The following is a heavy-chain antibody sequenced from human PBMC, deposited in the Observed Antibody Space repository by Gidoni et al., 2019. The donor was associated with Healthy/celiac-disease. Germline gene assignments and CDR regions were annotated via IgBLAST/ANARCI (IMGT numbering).Heavy chain of an antibody. J-gene: IGHJ3*02. CDR1: GFTVSSNY. D-gene: IGHD2-21*02. CDR2: IYSGGST. Sequence: EVQLVESGGGLIQPGGSLRLSCAASGFTVSSNYMSWVRQAPGKGLEWVSVIYSGGSTYYADSVKGRFTISRDNSKNTLYLQMNSLRAEDTAVYYCARYPAVVTNDAFDIWGQGTMVTVSS. V-gene: IGHV3-53*01. CDR3: ARYPAVVTNDAFDI.